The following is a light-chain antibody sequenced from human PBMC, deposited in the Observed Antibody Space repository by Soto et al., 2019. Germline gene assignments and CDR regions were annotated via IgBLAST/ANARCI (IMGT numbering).Light chain of an antibody. J-gene: IGKJ1*01. CDR3: QQTYSTPWT. V-gene: IGKV3-15*01. Sequence: EMLMTQSPATLSVSPGERVSLSCWASQSVTNKLAWYQQRPGQPPRLLLYDASTRATGVPATFSGSGSGTDFALTINSLQPEDFATIYCQQTYSTPWTFGQGTKVDI. CDR1: QSVTNK. CDR2: DAS.